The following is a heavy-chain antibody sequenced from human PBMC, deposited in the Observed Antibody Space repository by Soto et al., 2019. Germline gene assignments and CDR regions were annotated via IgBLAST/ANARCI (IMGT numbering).Heavy chain of an antibody. V-gene: IGHV2-5*02. CDR2: IYWDDDK. CDR3: AHGSGWLSDY. Sequence: QITLKESGPTLVKPTQTLTLTCTFSGFSLSSTAVGVNWIRQPPGKALEWLALIYWDDDKQYSPSLKSRLTIAKDTSNNLVVLTMTNMDPVDTATYYCAHGSGWLSDYWGQGTLVTVSS. J-gene: IGHJ4*02. CDR1: GFSLSSTAVG. D-gene: IGHD6-19*01.